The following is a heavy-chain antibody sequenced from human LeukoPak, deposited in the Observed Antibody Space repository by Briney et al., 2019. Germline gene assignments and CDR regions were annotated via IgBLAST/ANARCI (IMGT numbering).Heavy chain of an antibody. CDR2: IIPIFGIA. J-gene: IGHJ4*02. Sequence: ASVKVSCKAPGGTFSSYAISWVRQAPGQGLEWMGRIIPIFGIANYAQKFQGRVTITADKSTSTAYMELSSLRSEDTAVYYCARGGDSSGPTGFDYWGQGTLVTVSS. V-gene: IGHV1-69*04. D-gene: IGHD3-22*01. CDR3: ARGGDSSGPTGFDY. CDR1: GGTFSSYA.